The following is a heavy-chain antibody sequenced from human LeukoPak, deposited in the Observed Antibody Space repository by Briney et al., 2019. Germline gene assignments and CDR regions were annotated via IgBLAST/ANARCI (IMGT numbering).Heavy chain of an antibody. V-gene: IGHV4-4*07. CDR1: GGSISSYY. CDR2: IYTSGST. J-gene: IGHJ6*03. D-gene: IGHD3-10*01. CDR3: ARDQYDYYGSGSLPGYMDV. Sequence: SETLSLTCTVSGGSISSYYWSWIRQPAGKGLEWIGRIYTSGSTNYNPSLKSRVTMSVAASKNQVTLKLSSVTAADTAVYYCARDQYDYYGSGSLPGYMDVWGKGTTVTVSS.